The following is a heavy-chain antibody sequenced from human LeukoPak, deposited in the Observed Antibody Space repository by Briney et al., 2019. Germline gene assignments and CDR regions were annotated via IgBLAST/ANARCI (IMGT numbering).Heavy chain of an antibody. Sequence: GVLRLSCAASGFSFSTYGMNWVRQAPGKGLEWVSTISTNSANTYYTGSVKGRFTISRDNSRSMLFLQMNSLSAEDTAVYYCTKGQSTIATRSFDSWGQGTLVTVSS. J-gene: IGHJ4*02. CDR3: TKGQSTIATRSFDS. CDR2: ISTNSANT. CDR1: GFSFSTYG. D-gene: IGHD6-6*01. V-gene: IGHV3-23*01.